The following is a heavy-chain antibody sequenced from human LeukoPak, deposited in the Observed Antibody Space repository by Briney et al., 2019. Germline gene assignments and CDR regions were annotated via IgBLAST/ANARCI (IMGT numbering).Heavy chain of an antibody. CDR2: ISGGTSTI. Sequence: LRLSCAASGFIFSDYYMSWIRQATGKWLEWLSYISGGTSTIYYADSVKGRFTISRDNAKNSLYLQMNSLRAEETAVYYCARVGQLWPFDYWDQGTLVTVSS. CDR3: ARVGQLWPFDY. D-gene: IGHD5-18*01. CDR1: GFIFSDYY. V-gene: IGHV3-11*04. J-gene: IGHJ4*02.